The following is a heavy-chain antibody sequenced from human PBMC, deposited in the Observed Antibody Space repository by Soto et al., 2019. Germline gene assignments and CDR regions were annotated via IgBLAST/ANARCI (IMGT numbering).Heavy chain of an antibody. D-gene: IGHD3-10*01. CDR2: INAGNGNT. CDR3: ARDMVRGVIITSVGNFDY. J-gene: IGHJ4*02. Sequence: QVQLVQSGAEVKKPGASVKVSCKASGYTFTSYAMHWVRQAPGQRLERMGWINAGNGNTKYSQKFQGRVPITRDTSARTDYMELSSLRSEDTAVYYCARDMVRGVIITSVGNFDYWGQGTLVTVSS. V-gene: IGHV1-3*01. CDR1: GYTFTSYA.